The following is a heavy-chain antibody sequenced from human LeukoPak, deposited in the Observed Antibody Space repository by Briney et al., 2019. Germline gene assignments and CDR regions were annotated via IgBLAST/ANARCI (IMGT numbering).Heavy chain of an antibody. CDR1: GFTFSSYS. CDR3: ARDPNPYYDFWSGYPTLGY. D-gene: IGHD3-3*01. J-gene: IGHJ4*02. CDR2: ISSSSSYI. V-gene: IGHV3-21*01. Sequence: GGSLRLSCAASGFTFSSYSMNWVRQAPGKGLEWVSSISSSSSYIYYAGSVKGRFTISRDNAKNSLYLQMNSLRAEDTAVYYCARDPNPYYDFWSGYPTLGYWSQGTLVTVSS.